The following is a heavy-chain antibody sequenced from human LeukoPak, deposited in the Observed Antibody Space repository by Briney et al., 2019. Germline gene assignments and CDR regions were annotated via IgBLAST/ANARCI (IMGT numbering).Heavy chain of an antibody. CDR2: IYHSGST. CDR3: ARVVMATPAPRLDCGFDY. CDR1: GGSISSSSYS. J-gene: IGHJ4*02. V-gene: IGHV4-39*07. Sequence: SETLSLTCTVSGGSISSSSYSWGWIRQPPGKGLEWIGSIYHSGSTYYNPSLKSRVTISVDTSKNQFSLKLSSVTAADTAVYYCARVVMATPAPRLDCGFDYWGQGTLVTVSS. D-gene: IGHD5-24*01.